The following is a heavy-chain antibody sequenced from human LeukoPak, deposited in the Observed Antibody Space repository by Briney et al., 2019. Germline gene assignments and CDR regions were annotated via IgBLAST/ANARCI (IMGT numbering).Heavy chain of an antibody. Sequence: ASVKVSCKPSGYTFTGFYIRWVRQAPGQGLEWMGWISPNSGGTDYAQRFQGRVTMTRDTSISTAYMELSSLRSDDTAVYYCAIQPWGSGNNWYFDLWGRGTLVTVSS. V-gene: IGHV1-2*02. J-gene: IGHJ2*01. CDR2: ISPNSGGT. CDR1: GYTFTGFY. CDR3: AIQPWGSGNNWYFDL. D-gene: IGHD7-27*01.